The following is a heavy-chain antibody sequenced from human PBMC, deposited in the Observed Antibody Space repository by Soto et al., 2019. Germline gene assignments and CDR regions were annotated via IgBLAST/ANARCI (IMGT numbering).Heavy chain of an antibody. D-gene: IGHD3-10*01. CDR2: IDPTDSFT. CDR1: GYSFTSYW. CDR3: ASGVNYVYSQGY. V-gene: IGHV5-10-1*01. Sequence: GESLKISCKGSGYSFTSYWINWVRQTPGKGLEWMGRIDPTDSFTNYSPSFQGHVTFSSDESISTAYLQWSSLKASDSAIYYCASGVNYVYSQGYCGQGTLVTVSS. J-gene: IGHJ4*02.